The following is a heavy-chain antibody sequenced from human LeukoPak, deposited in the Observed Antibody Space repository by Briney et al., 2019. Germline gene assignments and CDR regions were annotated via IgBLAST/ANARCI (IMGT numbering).Heavy chain of an antibody. J-gene: IGHJ5*02. V-gene: IGHV4-30-2*01. CDR2: IYHSGST. Sequence: SQTLSLTCAVSGGSISSGDYSWSWIRQPPGKGLEWIGYIYHSGSTYYNPSLKSRVTISVDRSKNQSSLKLSSVTAADTAVYYCARMDRGWFDPWGQGTLVTVSS. CDR1: GGSISSGDYS. D-gene: IGHD2-2*03. CDR3: ARMDRGWFDP.